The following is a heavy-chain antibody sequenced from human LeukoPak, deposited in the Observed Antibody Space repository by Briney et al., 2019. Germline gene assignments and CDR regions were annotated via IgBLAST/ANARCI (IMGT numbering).Heavy chain of an antibody. CDR1: GGSFSGYY. D-gene: IGHD4-17*01. CDR2: IYSGGST. Sequence: PSETLSLTCAVYGGSFSGYYWSWVRQAPGKGLEWVSVIYSGGSTYYADSVKGRFTISRDNSKNTLYLQMNSLRAEDTAVYYCARDLNGDYGDNDYWGQGTLVTVSS. CDR3: ARDLNGDYGDNDY. V-gene: IGHV3-66*01. J-gene: IGHJ4*02.